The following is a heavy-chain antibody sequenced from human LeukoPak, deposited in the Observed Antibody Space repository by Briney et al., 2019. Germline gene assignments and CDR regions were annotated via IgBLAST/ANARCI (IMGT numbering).Heavy chain of an antibody. V-gene: IGHV4-39*07. Sequence: SETLSLTCTVSGGSISSSSYYWGWIRQPPGKGLEWIGSIYYSGSTYYNPSLKSRVTISVDTSKNQFSLKLSSVTAADTAVYYCARVRIAARPVEQDNWFDPWGQGTLVTVSS. CDR1: GGSISSSSYY. CDR3: ARVRIAARPVEQDNWFDP. D-gene: IGHD6-6*01. CDR2: IYYSGST. J-gene: IGHJ5*02.